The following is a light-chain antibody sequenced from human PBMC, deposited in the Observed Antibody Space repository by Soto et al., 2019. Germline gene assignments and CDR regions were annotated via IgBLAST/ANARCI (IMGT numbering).Light chain of an antibody. J-gene: IGKJ5*01. Sequence: EIVLTQSPGTLSLSPGERATLSCRASQSVSSSYLAWYQQKPGQAPRLLIYGASSRATGIPDRFSGSGSGTDFTLTISRLEAEDFAVYYCQQYGGSLAITFGQVTRLEI. CDR3: QQYGGSLAIT. CDR2: GAS. CDR1: QSVSSSY. V-gene: IGKV3-20*01.